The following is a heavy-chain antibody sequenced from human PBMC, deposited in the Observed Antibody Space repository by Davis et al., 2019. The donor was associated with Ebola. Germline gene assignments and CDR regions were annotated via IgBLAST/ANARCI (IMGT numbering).Heavy chain of an antibody. CDR1: GYTFTGYY. Sequence: ASVKVSCKASGYTFTGYYMHWVRQAPGQGLEWMGWINPNSGGTNYAQKFQGWVTMTRVTSISTAYMELSRLRSDDTAVYYCARATPIVGSGSPSYYYYYYGMDVWGQGTTVTVSS. D-gene: IGHD3-10*01. CDR3: ARATPIVGSGSPSYYYYYYGMDV. CDR2: INPNSGGT. V-gene: IGHV1-2*04. J-gene: IGHJ6*02.